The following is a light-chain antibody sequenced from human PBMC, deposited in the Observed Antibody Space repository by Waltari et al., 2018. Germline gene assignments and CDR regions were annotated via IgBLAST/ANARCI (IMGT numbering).Light chain of an antibody. CDR3: QSYDTSLSVV. J-gene: IGLJ2*01. CDR1: GSNIGAGYD. Sequence: QSVLTQPPPVSGAPGQSVTIPCTGSGSNIGAGYDTPWYQQLPGKAPRLLIYDVNTRPLGVPDRFFGSQSGTSASLAITGLQAEDEGDYYCQSYDTSLSVVFGGGTKLTVL. V-gene: IGLV1-40*01. CDR2: DVN.